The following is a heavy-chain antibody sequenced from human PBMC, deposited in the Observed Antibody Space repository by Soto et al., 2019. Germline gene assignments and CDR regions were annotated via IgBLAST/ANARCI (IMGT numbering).Heavy chain of an antibody. CDR1: GFTFSSYG. CDR3: AKDRVYYESSGYFQSSDY. Sequence: GGSLRLSCAASGFTFSSYGMHWVRQAPGKGLEWVAVIWYDGSNKYYADSVKGRFTISRDNSKNTLYLQMNSLRAEDTAVYYCAKDRVYYESSGYFQSSDYWGQGTLVTVSS. CDR2: IWYDGSNK. V-gene: IGHV3-33*06. J-gene: IGHJ4*02. D-gene: IGHD3-22*01.